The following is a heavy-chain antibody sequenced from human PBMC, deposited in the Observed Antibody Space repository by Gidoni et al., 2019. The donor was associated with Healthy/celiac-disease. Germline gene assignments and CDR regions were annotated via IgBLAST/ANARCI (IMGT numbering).Heavy chain of an antibody. V-gene: IGHV3-23*01. J-gene: IGHJ4*02. D-gene: IGHD4-17*01. CDR3: AKDLPAYGGNSGSFDY. Sequence: EVQLLESGGGLVQPGGSLRLSCAAAGFTFSSYAMSWVRQAPGKGLEWVSASSGSGGSTYYADSVKGRFTISRDNSKNTLYLQMNSLRAEDTAVYYCAKDLPAYGGNSGSFDYWGQGTLVTVSS. CDR1: GFTFSSYA. CDR2: SSGSGGST.